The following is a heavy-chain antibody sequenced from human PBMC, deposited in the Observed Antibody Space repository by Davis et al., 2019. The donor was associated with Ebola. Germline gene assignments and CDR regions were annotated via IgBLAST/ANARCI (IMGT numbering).Heavy chain of an antibody. D-gene: IGHD2-2*02. J-gene: IGHJ6*02. Sequence: GGSLRLSCAASGFAFSSYWMSWVRQAPGKGLEWVANIKQDGSERYYVDSVKGRFTISRDNAKNSLYLQMSSLRVEDAAVYYCARGLIVVVPAAILSYYYYYGMDVWGQGTTVTVSS. CDR2: IKQDGSER. CDR1: GFAFSSYW. CDR3: ARGLIVVVPAAILSYYYYYGMDV. V-gene: IGHV3-7*03.